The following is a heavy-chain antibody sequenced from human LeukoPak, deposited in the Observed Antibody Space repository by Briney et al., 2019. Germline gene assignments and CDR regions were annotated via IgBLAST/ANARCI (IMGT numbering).Heavy chain of an antibody. Sequence: GASVKVSCKASGGTFSSYAISWVRQAPGQGLEWMGGIIPIFGTANYAQKFQGRVTITADKSTSTAYMELSSLRSEDTAVYYCARAEDIVVVPAAKNYYYGMDVWAKGPRSPSPQ. CDR1: GGTFSSYA. V-gene: IGHV1-69*06. J-gene: IGHJ6*04. CDR2: IIPIFGTA. CDR3: ARAEDIVVVPAAKNYYYGMDV. D-gene: IGHD2-2*01.